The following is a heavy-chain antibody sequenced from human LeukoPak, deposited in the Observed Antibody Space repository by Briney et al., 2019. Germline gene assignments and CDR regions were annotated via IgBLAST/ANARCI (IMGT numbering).Heavy chain of an antibody. CDR3: ARGGPGVNYGSGSPAHMDV. V-gene: IGHV1-69*05. CDR1: GGTFSSYA. J-gene: IGHJ6*03. CDR2: IMPMFGTA. Sequence: ASVKVSSKASGGTFSSYAISWVRQAPGQGLEWMVRIMPMFGTANYAQKFQGRVTITTDESTSTAYMELSSLRSEDTAVYYCARGGPGVNYGSGSPAHMDVWGKGTTVTVSS. D-gene: IGHD3-10*01.